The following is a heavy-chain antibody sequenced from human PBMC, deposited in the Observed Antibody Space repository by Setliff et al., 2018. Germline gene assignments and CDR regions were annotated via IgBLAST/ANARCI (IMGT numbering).Heavy chain of an antibody. Sequence: ASVKVSCKASGYSFSDYGISWVRQAPGQGLEWMGWISAYNGNTKYAQKLQGRVTMATDISTSTAYMELRSLRSDDTAVYYCARGGYSYGYDHGFDIWGQGTVVTVSS. CDR2: ISAYNGNT. D-gene: IGHD5-18*01. V-gene: IGHV1-18*01. J-gene: IGHJ3*02. CDR1: GYSFSDYG. CDR3: ARGGYSYGYDHGFDI.